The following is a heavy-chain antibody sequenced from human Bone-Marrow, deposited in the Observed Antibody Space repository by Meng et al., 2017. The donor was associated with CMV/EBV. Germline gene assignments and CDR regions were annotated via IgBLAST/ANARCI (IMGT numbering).Heavy chain of an antibody. V-gene: IGHV1-2*02. D-gene: IGHD7-27*01. Sequence: ASVKVSCKASGYTFTGYYMHWVRQAPGQGLEWMGWINPNSGGTNYAQKFQGRVTMTRDTSISTAYMELSRLRSDDTAVYYCARGNWGSMHYGMDVWGQGTTVTVSS. J-gene: IGHJ6*02. CDR1: GYTFTGYY. CDR3: ARGNWGSMHYGMDV. CDR2: INPNSGGT.